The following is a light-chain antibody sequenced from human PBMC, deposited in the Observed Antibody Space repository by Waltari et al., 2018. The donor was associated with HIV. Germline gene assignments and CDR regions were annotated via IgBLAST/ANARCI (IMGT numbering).Light chain of an antibody. V-gene: IGLV2-14*01. J-gene: IGLJ2*01. CDR2: EVS. Sequence: QSALTQPASVSGSPGQSITISCTGTSSDIYNYNYVSWYQQHPGEVHRLMIYEVSNRPSGVSNRFSGSKSGNTASLTISGLQAEDEADYYCSSYTSDSIVVFGGGTKLTVL. CDR3: SSYTSDSIVV. CDR1: SSDIYNYNY.